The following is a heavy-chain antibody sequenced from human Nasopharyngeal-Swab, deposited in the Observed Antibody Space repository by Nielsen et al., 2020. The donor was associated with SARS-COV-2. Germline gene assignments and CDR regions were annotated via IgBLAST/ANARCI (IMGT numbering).Heavy chain of an antibody. V-gene: IGHV3-23*01. CDR1: GFTFSGYG. Sequence: GESLKISCEASGFTFSGYGMSWVRQAPGKGLQWVSAISGSGRTTFYADSVKGRFTISRDNSKNTMYLQMNSLRDEDTAIYYCAKGFIPENFDFWGQGALVTVSS. CDR3: AKGFIPENFDF. CDR2: ISGSGRTT. J-gene: IGHJ4*02.